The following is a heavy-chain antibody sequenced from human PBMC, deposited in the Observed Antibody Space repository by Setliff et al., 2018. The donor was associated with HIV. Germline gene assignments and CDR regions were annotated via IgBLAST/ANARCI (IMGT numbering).Heavy chain of an antibody. Sequence: GGSLRLSCGGSGFNFNNYAMHWVRQSPGKGLEWVSGISWNSDIIGYADSAEGRFTISRDNARNSLYLLMNRLTAEDTAVYYCARDISLGILYTTPDYWGQGTLVTVSS. CDR3: ARDISLGILYTTPDY. J-gene: IGHJ4*02. CDR2: ISWNSDII. CDR1: GFNFNNYA. D-gene: IGHD2-15*01. V-gene: IGHV3-9*01.